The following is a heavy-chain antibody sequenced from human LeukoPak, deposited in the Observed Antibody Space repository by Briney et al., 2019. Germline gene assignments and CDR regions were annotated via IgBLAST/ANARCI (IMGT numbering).Heavy chain of an antibody. D-gene: IGHD6-19*01. V-gene: IGHV3-23*01. CDR3: AKDKVSGWPYYYGMDV. CDR2: ISSSAGRT. J-gene: IGHJ6*02. CDR1: GFTFSDHA. Sequence: PGGSLRLSCAASGFTFSDHAMTWVRQAPGKGLEWVSAISSSAGRTYYEDSVKGRFTISRDNLKNTLCLQMDSLRAEDMAVYSSAKDKVSGWPYYYGMDVWGQGTTVTISS.